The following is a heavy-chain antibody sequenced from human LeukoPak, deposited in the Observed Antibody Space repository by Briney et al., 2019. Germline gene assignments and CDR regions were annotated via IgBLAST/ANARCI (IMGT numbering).Heavy chain of an antibody. V-gene: IGHV3-21*01. Sequence: GGSLRLSCAASGFTFSSYSMNWVRQAPGKRLEWVSSISSSSSYIYYADSVKGRFTISRDNAKNSLYLQMNSLRAEDTAVYYCARVPARYYYMDVWGKGTTVTVSS. CDR3: ARVPARYYYMDV. D-gene: IGHD6-25*01. CDR2: ISSSSSYI. J-gene: IGHJ6*03. CDR1: GFTFSSYS.